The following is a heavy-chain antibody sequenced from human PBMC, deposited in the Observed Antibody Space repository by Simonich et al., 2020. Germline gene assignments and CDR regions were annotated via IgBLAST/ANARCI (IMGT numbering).Heavy chain of an antibody. CDR1: CYTFPSYG. V-gene: IGHV1-18*01. J-gene: IGHJ3*02. CDR3: ARSTTGTTAFDI. Sequence: QVQLVQSGAEVKKPGASVTVSCKASCYTFPSYGIRWGRQAPGQGLEWMGGISANNGNTNYAQKLQGRVTMTTNTSTRTAYVELRSLRSDDTAVYYCARSTTGTTAFDIWGQGTMVTVSS. D-gene: IGHD1-1*01. CDR2: ISANNGNT.